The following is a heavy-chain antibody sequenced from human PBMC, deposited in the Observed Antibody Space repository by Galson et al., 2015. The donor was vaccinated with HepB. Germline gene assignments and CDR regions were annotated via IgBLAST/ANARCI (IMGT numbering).Heavy chain of an antibody. CDR3: AREWYDFWSGYTPFDY. CDR2: INPSGGST. D-gene: IGHD3-3*01. CDR1: GYTFTSYY. J-gene: IGHJ4*02. Sequence: SVKVSCKASGYTFTSYYMHWVRQAPGQGLEWMGIINPSGGSTSYAQKFQGRVTMTRDTSTSTVYMELSSLRSEDTAVYYCAREWYDFWSGYTPFDYWGQGTLVTVSS. V-gene: IGHV1-46*01.